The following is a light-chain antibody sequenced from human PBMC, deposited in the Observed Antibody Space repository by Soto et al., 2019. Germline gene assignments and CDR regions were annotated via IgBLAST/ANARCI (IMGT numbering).Light chain of an antibody. CDR1: QSIRGY. J-gene: IGKJ4*01. CDR3: QQTYRTPLT. Sequence: DIQMTQSPSSLSASVGDRVTVTCRASQSIRGYLNWYQQKPGEAPKLLIYAASSLHSGVPSRFSGSVSGTDFTLTISSLHPEDLATYSCQQTYRTPLTFGGGTKVEIK. CDR2: AAS. V-gene: IGKV1-39*01.